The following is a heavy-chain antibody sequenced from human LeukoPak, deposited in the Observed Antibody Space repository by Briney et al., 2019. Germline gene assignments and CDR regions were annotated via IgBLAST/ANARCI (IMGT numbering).Heavy chain of an antibody. J-gene: IGHJ5*02. V-gene: IGHV1-2*02. CDR1: GYTFTGHY. CDR2: INPNTGGT. D-gene: IGHD1-7*01. Sequence: ASVKVSCKASGYTFTGHYMHWVRQAPGQGLEWMGWINPNTGGTNYVQKFKGRVTMTRDTSISTAYMELSRLTSDDTAVYYCARDGIWNYHPLDPWGQGTLVTVSS. CDR3: ARDGIWNYHPLDP.